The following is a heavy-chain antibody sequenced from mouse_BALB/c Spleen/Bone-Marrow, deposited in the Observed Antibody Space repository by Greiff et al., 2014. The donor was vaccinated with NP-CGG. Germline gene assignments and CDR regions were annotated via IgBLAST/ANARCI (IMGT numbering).Heavy chain of an antibody. CDR1: GFTFSSYG. Sequence: VHVKQSGGDLVKPGGSLKLSCAASGFTFSSYGMSWVRQIPDKRLEWVATISSGGSYTFYPDSVKGRFTISRDNAKNTLNLQMTSLKSEDTAMYYCARRRDYDYFDYWGQGTTLTVSS. CDR3: ARRRDYDYFDY. D-gene: IGHD2-4*01. CDR2: ISSGGSYT. J-gene: IGHJ2*01. V-gene: IGHV5-6*01.